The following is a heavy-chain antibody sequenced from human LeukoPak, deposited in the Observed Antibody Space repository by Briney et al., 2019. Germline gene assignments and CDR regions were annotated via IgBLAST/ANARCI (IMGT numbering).Heavy chain of an antibody. CDR3: ARGYCSGGTCYLVENWLDP. J-gene: IGHJ5*02. Sequence: GASVKVSCKASGYTLTAYYIYWVRQAPGQGLEWMGRINPNSGGTDYAQNFQGRVTMTRDTSISTAYMELSRLRSDDTAVYYCARGYCSGGTCYLVENWLDPWGQGTLVTVYS. CDR2: INPNSGGT. D-gene: IGHD2-15*01. CDR1: GYTLTAYY. V-gene: IGHV1-2*06.